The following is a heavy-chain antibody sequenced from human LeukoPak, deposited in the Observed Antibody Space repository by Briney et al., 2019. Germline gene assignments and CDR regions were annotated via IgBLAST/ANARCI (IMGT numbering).Heavy chain of an antibody. V-gene: IGHV4-4*07. J-gene: IGHJ4*02. D-gene: IGHD3-22*01. CDR3: ARGTSMIVVASFDY. CDR1: GGSISSYY. CDR2: IFTGGST. Sequence: PSETLSLTCTASGGSISSYYWSWIRQPAGKGLEWIGRIFTGGSTNYNPSLKSRVTISVDTSKKQFSLKLNSVTAADTAVYYCARGTSMIVVASFDYWGQGTLVTVSS.